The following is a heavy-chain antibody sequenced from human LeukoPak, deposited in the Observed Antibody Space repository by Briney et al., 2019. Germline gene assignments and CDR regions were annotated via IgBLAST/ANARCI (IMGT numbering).Heavy chain of an antibody. Sequence: GGSLRLSCAASGSTVSSDFRSWVRQAPGKGLEWVSVIYDGGSTDYADSVKGRFTISRDNSKNTLYLQMNSLRVEDTAVYYCAKDRVTVVTCDYFDYWRQGPLVTVSS. CDR1: GSTVSSDF. D-gene: IGHD4-23*01. CDR3: AKDRVTVVTCDYFDY. V-gene: IGHV3-53*01. CDR2: IYDGGST. J-gene: IGHJ4*02.